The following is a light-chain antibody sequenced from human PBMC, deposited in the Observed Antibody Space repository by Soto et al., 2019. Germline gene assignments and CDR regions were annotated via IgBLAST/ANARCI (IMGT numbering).Light chain of an antibody. V-gene: IGKV1-8*01. J-gene: IGKJ1*01. CDR2: AAS. Sequence: AIRMTQSPSSLSASTGDRVTITCRASQGISSYLAWYQQKPGKAPKLLIYAASTLQSGVPSRFSGGGSGTDFTLTISCLQSEDFATYYCQQYYSYLWTFGQGTKVEIK. CDR1: QGISSY. CDR3: QQYYSYLWT.